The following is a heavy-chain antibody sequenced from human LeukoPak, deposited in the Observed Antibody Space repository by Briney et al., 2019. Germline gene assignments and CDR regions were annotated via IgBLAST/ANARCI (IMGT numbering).Heavy chain of an antibody. V-gene: IGHV3-66*04. Sequence: GGSLRLSCVASGFTFSSYAMNWVRQAPGKGLEWVSVIYSGGSTYYADSVKGRFTISRDNSKNSLYLQMNSLRAEDTAVYYCARHEGITMIMNWGQGTLVTVSS. CDR2: IYSGGST. CDR1: GFTFSSYA. D-gene: IGHD3-22*01. CDR3: ARHEGITMIMN. J-gene: IGHJ4*02.